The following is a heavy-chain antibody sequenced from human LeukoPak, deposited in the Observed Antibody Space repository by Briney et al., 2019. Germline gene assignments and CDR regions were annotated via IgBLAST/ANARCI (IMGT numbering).Heavy chain of an antibody. D-gene: IGHD1/OR15-1a*01. CDR3: ARDSFRTGYFDY. V-gene: IGHV4-4*07. J-gene: IGHJ4*02. CDR1: GGSISTFY. Sequence: PSETLSLTCTVSGGSISTFYWNWIRQPAGKGLEWIGRIYADGSANYNSSLKSRVTMSVDTSKNHFSLNLSSVTAADSAVYYCARDSFRTGYFDYWGQGTLFTVSS. CDR2: IYADGSA.